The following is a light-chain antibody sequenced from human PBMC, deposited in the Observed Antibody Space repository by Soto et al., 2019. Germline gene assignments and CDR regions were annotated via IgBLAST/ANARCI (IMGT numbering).Light chain of an antibody. CDR1: SSDLGNHNF. CDR2: EVT. CDR3: SSYRKTTFPHVV. Sequence: QSALTQPPSASGSPGQSVSMSCTGSSSDLGNHNFVSWYQHHPDKTPKLIIFEVTYRPTGISHRFSASKSGNTASLTISGLEAEDEAFYYCSSYRKTTFPHVVFGGGTKVTVL. J-gene: IGLJ2*01. V-gene: IGLV2-8*01.